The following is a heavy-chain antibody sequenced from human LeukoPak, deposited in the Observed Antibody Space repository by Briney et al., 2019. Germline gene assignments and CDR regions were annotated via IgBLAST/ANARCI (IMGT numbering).Heavy chain of an antibody. CDR1: GGSISSSSYY. D-gene: IGHD4-17*01. CDR3: ARDPDYGDYVLN. V-gene: IGHV4-39*07. Sequence: PSETLSLTCTVSGGSISSSSYYWGWIRQPPGKGLEWIGSIYYSGSTYYNPSLKSRVTISVDTSKNQFSLKLSPVTAADTAVYYCARDPDYGDYVLNWGQGTLVTVSS. CDR2: IYYSGST. J-gene: IGHJ4*02.